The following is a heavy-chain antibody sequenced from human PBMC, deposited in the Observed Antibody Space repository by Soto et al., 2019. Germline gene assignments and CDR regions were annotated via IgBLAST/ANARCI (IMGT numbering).Heavy chain of an antibody. CDR1: GYTFTSYY. V-gene: IGHV1-46*01. Sequence: ASVKVSCKASGYTFTSYYMHWVRQAPGQGLEWMGIINPSGGSTDYAQRFKGRVTMTRDTSTSTVYMELSSLRSEDAAVYYCARDRAINMISTFDNCGQRTLVTVSS. CDR2: INPSGGST. CDR3: ARDRAINMISTFDN. D-gene: IGHD3-22*01. J-gene: IGHJ4*02.